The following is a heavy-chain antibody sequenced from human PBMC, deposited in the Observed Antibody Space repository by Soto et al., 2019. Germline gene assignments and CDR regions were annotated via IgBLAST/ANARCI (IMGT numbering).Heavy chain of an antibody. D-gene: IGHD3-22*01. Sequence: GASLRLSCAASGFSFSSYAMSCVRQAPGKGLEWVSAISGSGGSTYYAGSVKGRFTISRENSKITLYLQMNSLRAEDTAVYYCAKSAQYYSDSSGYDYSGQGTLVTVSS. CDR1: GFSFSSYA. V-gene: IGHV3-23*01. CDR2: ISGSGGST. CDR3: AKSAQYYSDSSGYDY. J-gene: IGHJ4*02.